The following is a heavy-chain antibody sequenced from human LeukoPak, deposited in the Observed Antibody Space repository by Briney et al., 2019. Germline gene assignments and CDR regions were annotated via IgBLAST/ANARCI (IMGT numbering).Heavy chain of an antibody. D-gene: IGHD3-9*01. CDR2: IIPIFGTA. J-gene: IGHJ5*02. CDR3: AREEYYDILTGPGWFDP. V-gene: IGHV1-69*05. CDR1: GYAFTSYG. Sequence: GASVKVSCKASGYAFTSYGISWVRQAPGQGLEWMGGIIPIFGTANYAQKFQGRVTITTDESTSTAYMELSSLRSEDTAVYYCAREEYYDILTGPGWFDPWGQGTLVTVSS.